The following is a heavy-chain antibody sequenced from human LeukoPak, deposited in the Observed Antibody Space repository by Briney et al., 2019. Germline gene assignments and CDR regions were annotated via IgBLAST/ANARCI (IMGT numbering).Heavy chain of an antibody. CDR3: AREKMPQRSRWDGGGGVFDY. V-gene: IGHV6-1*01. D-gene: IGHD6-13*01. CDR2: TYYRSKWYN. Sequence: SQTLSLTCAISGDSVSSNSAAWNWIRQSPSRGLEWLGRTYYRSKWYNDYAVSVKSRITINPDTSKNQFSLQLNSVTPEDTAVDYWAREKMPQRSRWDGGGGVFDYWGQGTLVTVSS. J-gene: IGHJ4*02. CDR1: GDSVSSNSAA.